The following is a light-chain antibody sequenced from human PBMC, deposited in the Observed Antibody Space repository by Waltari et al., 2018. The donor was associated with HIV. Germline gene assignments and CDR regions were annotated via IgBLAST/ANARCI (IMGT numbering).Light chain of an antibody. V-gene: IGLV1-40*01. CDR3: QSYDSSLSNWV. J-gene: IGLJ3*02. CDR2: GNS. Sequence: QSVLTQPPSVSGAPGQRVTSSCTGSSSNIGAGYDVHWYQQLPGTAPKLLIYGNSNRPSGVPDRFSGSKSGTSASLAITGLQPDDETDYYCQSYDSSLSNWVFGGGTKLTVL. CDR1: SSNIGAGYD.